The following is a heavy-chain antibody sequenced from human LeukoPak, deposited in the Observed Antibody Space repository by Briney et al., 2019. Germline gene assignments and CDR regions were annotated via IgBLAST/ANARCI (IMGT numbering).Heavy chain of an antibody. CDR1: GFTFSSFW. CDR3: ASAGRVGDIFDI. CDR2: INSGGSSI. V-gene: IGHV3-74*01. J-gene: IGHJ3*02. D-gene: IGHD6-13*01. Sequence: GGSLRLSCAASGFTFSSFWMYWVRQAPGKGLVWVSRINSGGSSIVYADSVKGRFTISGDNAKNTLSLQMDSLRAEDTAVYFCASAGRVGDIFDIWGQGTMVTVSS.